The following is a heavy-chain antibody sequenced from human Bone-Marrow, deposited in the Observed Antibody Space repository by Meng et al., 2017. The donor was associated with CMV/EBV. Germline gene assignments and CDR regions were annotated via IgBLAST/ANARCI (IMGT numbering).Heavy chain of an antibody. D-gene: IGHD6-19*01. CDR1: GFTFSSYW. CDR2: IFGRGDTT. J-gene: IGHJ4*02. V-gene: IGHV3-23*01. Sequence: GGSLRLSCAASGFTFSSYWMSWVRQAPGKGLEWVSTIFGRGDTTYYAESVKGRFTISRDNSKNTLYLQMNSLRAEDTAIYYCAKSIAVAGAYIDYWGQGKLVTVSS. CDR3: AKSIAVAGAYIDY.